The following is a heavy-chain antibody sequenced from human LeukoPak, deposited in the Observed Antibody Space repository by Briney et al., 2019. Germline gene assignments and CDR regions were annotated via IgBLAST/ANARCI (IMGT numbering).Heavy chain of an antibody. CDR1: GGTFSRYA. V-gene: IGHV1-69*05. CDR3: ARDQEAYYYGSGSSLYI. CDR2: IIPTFGTA. Sequence: GASVKVSCKASGGTFSRYAISWVRQAPGQGLEWMGRIIPTFGTANCAQKFQGRVTVTTDESTSTAYMELSSLRSEDTAVYYCARDQEAYYYGSGSSLYIWGQGTMVTVSS. D-gene: IGHD3-10*01. J-gene: IGHJ3*02.